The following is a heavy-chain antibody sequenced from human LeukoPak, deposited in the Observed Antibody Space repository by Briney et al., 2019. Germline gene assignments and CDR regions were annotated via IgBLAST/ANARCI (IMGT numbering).Heavy chain of an antibody. D-gene: IGHD2-2*01. V-gene: IGHV1-8*01. CDR2: MNPNSGNT. J-gene: IGHJ6*02. Sequence: GASVKVSCKASGYTFTSYDINWVRQATGQGLEWMGWMNPNSGNTGYAQKFQGRVTMTRNTSISTAYMELSSLRSEDTAVYYCARAVVPAAISVGLGYYYYGMDVWGQGTTVTVSS. CDR1: GYTFTSYD. CDR3: ARAVVPAAISVGLGYYYYGMDV.